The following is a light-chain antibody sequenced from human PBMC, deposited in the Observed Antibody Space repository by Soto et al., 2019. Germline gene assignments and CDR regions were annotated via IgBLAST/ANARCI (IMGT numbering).Light chain of an antibody. J-gene: IGLJ3*02. V-gene: IGLV2-14*01. CDR1: SSDVGGYNY. CDR2: EVS. CDR3: SSYISSSTLV. Sequence: QAASVSGSPGQSITISCTGTSSDVGGYNYVSWYQQHPGKAPKVMIYEVSNRPSGVSNRFSGSKSGNTASLTISGLQAEDEADYYCSSYISSSTLVFGGGTKLTVL.